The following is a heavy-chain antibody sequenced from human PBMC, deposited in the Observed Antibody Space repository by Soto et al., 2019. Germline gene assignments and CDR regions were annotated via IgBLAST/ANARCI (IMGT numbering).Heavy chain of an antibody. J-gene: IGHJ5*02. Sequence: ASVKVSCKTSGYTFTDYDIHWLRQASGQGLEGIGWMNPNRGETGYGQKFQGRVTMTRSASLSTAYLELSSLRHEHTAVDYCARVAVAGRTRWYNWFDPWGQGTLVTVSS. CDR2: MNPNRGET. D-gene: IGHD6-19*01. CDR3: ARVAVAGRTRWYNWFDP. V-gene: IGHV1-8*01. CDR1: GYTFTDYD.